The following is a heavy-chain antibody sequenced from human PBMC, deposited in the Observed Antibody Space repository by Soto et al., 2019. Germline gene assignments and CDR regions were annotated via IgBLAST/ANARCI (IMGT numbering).Heavy chain of an antibody. CDR2: INPKSGGT. J-gene: IGHJ6*02. V-gene: IGHV1-2*04. CDR3: ARGDSTDCSNGVCSFFYNHDMDV. D-gene: IGHD2-8*01. Sequence: ASVKVSCKASGYSFTDYHIHWVRQAPGQGLEWLGRINPKSGGTSTAQKFQGWVTMTTDTSISTASMEPTRLTSDDTAIYYCARGDSTDCSNGVCSFFYNHDMDVWGQGTTVTVSS. CDR1: GYSFTDYH.